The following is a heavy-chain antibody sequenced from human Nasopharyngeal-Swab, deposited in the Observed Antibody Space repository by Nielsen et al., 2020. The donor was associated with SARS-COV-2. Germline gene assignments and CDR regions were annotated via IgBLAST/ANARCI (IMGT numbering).Heavy chain of an antibody. D-gene: IGHD1-26*01. CDR3: ARVGEVGATWGGFDI. J-gene: IGHJ3*02. Sequence: GGSLRLSCAASGFTFNNYNFNWVRQAPGKGLVWVSRINSDGSSTSYADSVKGRFTISRDNAKNTLYLQMNSLRAEDTAVYYCARVGEVGATWGGFDIWGQGTMVTVSS. V-gene: IGHV3-74*01. CDR2: INSDGSST. CDR1: GFTFNNYN.